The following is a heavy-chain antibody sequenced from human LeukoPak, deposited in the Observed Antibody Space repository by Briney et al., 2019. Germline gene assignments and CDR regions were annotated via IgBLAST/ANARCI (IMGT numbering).Heavy chain of an antibody. J-gene: IGHJ4*02. D-gene: IGHD2/OR15-2a*01. V-gene: IGHV1-46*02. CDR2: INPSGGGT. CDR3: AREHSTAYPFAY. CDR1: GYNFNSYY. Sequence: ASVKVSCKASGYNFNSYYMHWVRQAPGQGLEWMGIINPSGGGTNYAQRFQGRVTMTRDTSTSTVYMELSSLRSEDTAVYHCAREHSTAYPFAYLGQGTLVTVSS.